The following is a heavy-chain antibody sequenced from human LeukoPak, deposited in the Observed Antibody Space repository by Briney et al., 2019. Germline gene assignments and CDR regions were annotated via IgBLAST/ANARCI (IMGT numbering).Heavy chain of an antibody. CDR1: GGTFSSYA. CDR2: IIPIFGTA. Sequence: GASVKVSCKASGGTFSSYAISWVRQAPGQGLEWMGGIIPIFGTANYAQKFQGRVTMTRDTSTSTVYMELSSLRSEGTAVYYCARGPDSSGYYVYWGQGTLVTVSS. CDR3: ARGPDSSGYYVY. V-gene: IGHV1-69*05. D-gene: IGHD3-22*01. J-gene: IGHJ4*02.